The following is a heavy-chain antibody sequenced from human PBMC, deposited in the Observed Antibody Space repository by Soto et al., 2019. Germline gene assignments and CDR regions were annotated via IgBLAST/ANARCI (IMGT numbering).Heavy chain of an antibody. J-gene: IGHJ4*02. D-gene: IGHD2-21*01. CDR2: IRSKANDYAT. V-gene: IGHV3-73*01. CDR1: GFTFSDSA. CDR3: VRHVGETYFDY. Sequence: EVQLVESGGGLVQPGGSLKLSCAASGFTFSDSAIQWVRQASGKGLEWVGRIRSKANDYATAYAASVKGRFTISRDDSKNTAYLQMNSLNTEDTAVYYCVRHVGETYFDYWGQGTLVTVSS.